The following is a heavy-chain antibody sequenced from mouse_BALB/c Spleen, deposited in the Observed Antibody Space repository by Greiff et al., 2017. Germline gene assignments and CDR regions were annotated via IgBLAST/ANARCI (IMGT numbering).Heavy chain of an antibody. D-gene: IGHD1-1*01. Sequence: QVHVKQSGAELVRPGVSVKISCKGSGYTFTDYAMHWVKQSHAKSLEWIGVISTYYGDASYNQKFKGKATMTVDKSSSTAYMELARLTSEDSAIYCCARSFSSHWYFDVWGAGTTVTVSS. J-gene: IGHJ1*01. CDR3: ARSFSSHWYFDV. V-gene: IGHV1S137*01. CDR1: GYTFTDYA. CDR2: ISTYYGDA.